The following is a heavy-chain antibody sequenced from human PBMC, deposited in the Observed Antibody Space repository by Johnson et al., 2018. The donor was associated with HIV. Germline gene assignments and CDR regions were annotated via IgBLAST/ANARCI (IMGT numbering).Heavy chain of an antibody. CDR3: ARRSITSDGFDI. CDR2: ISWNSGNK. CDR1: GFTFDDYA. J-gene: IGHJ3*02. Sequence: EVQLVESGGGLVQPGRSLRLSCAASGFTFDDYAMHWVRQAQGKGLEWVSGISWNSGNKGYVDSVKGRFTISRDNAKNSLYLQMNSLRAEDTAVYYCARRSITSDGFDIWGPGTMVTVSS. V-gene: IGHV3-9*01. D-gene: IGHD2-2*01.